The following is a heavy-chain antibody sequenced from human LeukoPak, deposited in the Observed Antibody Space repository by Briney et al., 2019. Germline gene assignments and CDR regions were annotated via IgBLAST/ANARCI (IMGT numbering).Heavy chain of an antibody. J-gene: IGHJ4*02. V-gene: IGHV3-21*01. CDR2: ISSSSSYI. D-gene: IGHD6-19*01. Sequence: GGSLRLSCAASGFTFSSYAMSWVRQAPGKGLEWVSSISSSSSYIYFADSLKGRFTISRDNAKNSLYLQMNSLRAEDTAVYYCAREYSGWSFDYWGQGTLVTVSS. CDR3: AREYSGWSFDY. CDR1: GFTFSSYA.